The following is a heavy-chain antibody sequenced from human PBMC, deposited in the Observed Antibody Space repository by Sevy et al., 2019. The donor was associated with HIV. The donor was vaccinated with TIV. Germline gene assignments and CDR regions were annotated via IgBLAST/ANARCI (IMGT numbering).Heavy chain of an antibody. D-gene: IGHD2-2*01. V-gene: IGHV1-18*01. CDR2: ISAYNGNT. CDR1: GYTFTSYG. CDR3: ARGGYCSSTSCSAYYYYYYGMDV. Sequence: ASVKVSCKASGYTFTSYGISWVRQAPGQGLEWMGWISAYNGNTNYAQKLQGRVTMTTDTSTSTAYMELRSLRSDDTAAYYCARGGYCSSTSCSAYYYYYYGMDVWGQGTTVTVSS. J-gene: IGHJ6*02.